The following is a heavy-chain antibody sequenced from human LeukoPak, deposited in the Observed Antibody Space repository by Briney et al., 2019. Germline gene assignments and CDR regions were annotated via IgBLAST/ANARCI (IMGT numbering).Heavy chain of an antibody. D-gene: IGHD5-18*01. CDR2: VSYSGTT. CDR1: GGSISSYY. Sequence: PSETLSLTCTVSGGSISSYYWTWIRQPPGKGLEWIGYVSYSGTTKYNPSLKSRVTMSVDMSKNRLSLRLTSVTAAGTAVYYCARSGYSYDSAVYWNFDLWGRGTLVTVSS. V-gene: IGHV4-59*01. J-gene: IGHJ2*01. CDR3: ARSGYSYDSAVYWNFDL.